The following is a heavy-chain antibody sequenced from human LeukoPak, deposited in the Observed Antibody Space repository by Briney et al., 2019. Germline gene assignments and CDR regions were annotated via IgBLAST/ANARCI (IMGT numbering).Heavy chain of an antibody. CDR1: GFTFSSYT. CDR3: ARGRGSYPNYFDF. Sequence: GGSLRLSCAASGFTFSSYTMNWVRQAPGKGLELVSSISSSSSYIYYADSVKGRFTISRDNAKNSLYLQMNSLRAEDTAVYYCARGRGSYPNYFDFWGQGTLVTVSS. D-gene: IGHD3-16*01. J-gene: IGHJ4*02. CDR2: ISSSSSYI. V-gene: IGHV3-21*01.